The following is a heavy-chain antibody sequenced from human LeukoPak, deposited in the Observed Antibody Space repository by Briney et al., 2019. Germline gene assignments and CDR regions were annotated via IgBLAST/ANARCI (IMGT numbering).Heavy chain of an antibody. V-gene: IGHV5-51*01. D-gene: IGHD4/OR15-4a*01. CDR3: ARHIGLTTRYLDY. CDR2: IYPDDSDT. CDR1: GYKFTSYW. J-gene: IGHJ4*02. Sequence: PGEPLKISCKGSGYKFTSYWIAWVRQMPGKGLEWMGMIYPDDSDTRYSPSFQGHVTISADKSVSTAYLQWNSLKDSDTAMYYCARHIGLTTRYLDYWGQGTPVTVSP.